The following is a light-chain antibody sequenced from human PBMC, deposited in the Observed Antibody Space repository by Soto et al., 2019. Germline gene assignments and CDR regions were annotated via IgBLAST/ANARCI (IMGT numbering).Light chain of an antibody. Sequence: QSALTQPASVSGSPGQSITISCTGTSRDVGGYNYVSWYQQHPGKAPKLMIYDVSNRPSGVSNRFSGSKSGNTASLTISGLQAEDDADYYCSSYTSSSTLYVFGTGTKVTVL. V-gene: IGLV2-14*01. CDR3: SSYTSSSTLYV. CDR2: DVS. CDR1: SRDVGGYNY. J-gene: IGLJ1*01.